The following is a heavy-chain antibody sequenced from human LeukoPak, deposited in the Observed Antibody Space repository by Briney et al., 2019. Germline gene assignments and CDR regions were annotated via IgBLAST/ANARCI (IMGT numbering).Heavy chain of an antibody. V-gene: IGHV4-59*01. J-gene: IGHJ4*02. D-gene: IGHD2/OR15-2a*01. CDR1: GDFISSYF. Sequence: PSETLSLTCTVSGDFISSYFWSWIRQPPGKGLEWIGYIYYSGSTNYNPSLKSRVIISVDTSKNQFSLKLRSVTAADTAVYYCARDSNSYFDYWGQGTLVTVSS. CDR2: IYYSGST. CDR3: ARDSNSYFDY.